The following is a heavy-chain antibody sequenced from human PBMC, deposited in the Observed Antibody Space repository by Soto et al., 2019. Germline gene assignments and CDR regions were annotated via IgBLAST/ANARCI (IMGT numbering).Heavy chain of an antibody. CDR1: GFTFSGSA. Sequence: EVQLVESGGGLVQPGGSLKLSCAASGFTFSGSAMHWVRQASGKGLEWVGRIRSKANSYATAYAASVKGRFTISRDDSKNTAYLQMNSLKTEDTAVYYCTSPIPDFWSSPAFDYWGQGTLVTVSS. CDR2: IRSKANSYAT. CDR3: TSPIPDFWSSPAFDY. D-gene: IGHD3-3*01. J-gene: IGHJ4*02. V-gene: IGHV3-73*01.